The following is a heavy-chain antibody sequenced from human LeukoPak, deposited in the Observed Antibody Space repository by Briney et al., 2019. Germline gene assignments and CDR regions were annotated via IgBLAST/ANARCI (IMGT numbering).Heavy chain of an antibody. Sequence: GGSLRLSCAVSGLTFSSYWMNWVRQAPGKGLEWVSSISRSSSYIYYADSMKGRFTISRDNAKNSLDLQMHSLRAEDTAVYYCARGSTVVRGVSPAGDYWGQGTLVTVSS. J-gene: IGHJ4*02. CDR2: ISRSSSYI. D-gene: IGHD3-10*01. CDR1: GLTFSSYW. V-gene: IGHV3-21*01. CDR3: ARGSTVVRGVSPAGDY.